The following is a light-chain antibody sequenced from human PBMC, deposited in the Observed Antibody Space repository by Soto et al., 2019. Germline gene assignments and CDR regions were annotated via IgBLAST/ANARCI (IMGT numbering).Light chain of an antibody. CDR2: GAS. J-gene: IGKJ1*01. CDR1: QSVSSRY. V-gene: IGKV3-20*01. Sequence: EIVLTQSPGTLSLSPGERATLSCRASQSVSSRYLAWHQQKPGQAPRLLIYGASSRATGIPDRFSGSGSGTDFTLTISSLEPEDFAVYYCQQYGSSPPWTFGQGTNVEIK. CDR3: QQYGSSPPWT.